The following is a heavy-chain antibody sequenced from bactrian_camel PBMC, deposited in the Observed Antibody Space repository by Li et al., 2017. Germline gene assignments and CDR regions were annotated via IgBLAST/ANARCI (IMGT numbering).Heavy chain of an antibody. V-gene: IGHV3S53*01. Sequence: HVQLVESGGGSVQAGGSLGLSCVASGYTSTFSIYCMAWFRQAPGKEREGVALIDRRGNTIAADSVKGRFSISRDNAKNTLYLQMNSLKPEDTAMYYCAAGPVTIYGGTCGGVNAPYNYWGQGTQVTVS. CDR3: AAGPVTIYGGTCGGVNAPYNY. D-gene: IGHD7*01. CDR1: GYTSTFSIYC. J-gene: IGHJ4*01. CDR2: IDRRGNT.